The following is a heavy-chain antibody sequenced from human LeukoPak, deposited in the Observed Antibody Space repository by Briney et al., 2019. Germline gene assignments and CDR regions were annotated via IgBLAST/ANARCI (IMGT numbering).Heavy chain of an antibody. CDR1: GFIVSSNY. CDR2: IYSGGST. Sequence: GGSLRLSCAASGFIVSSNYMSWVRQAPGKGLEWVSVIYSGGSTYYADSVKGRFTISRDNSKNTLYLQMGSLRAEDMAVYYCARGYPYYYGSGVMDYWGQGTLVTVSS. D-gene: IGHD3-10*01. CDR3: ARGYPYYYGSGVMDY. V-gene: IGHV3-53*05. J-gene: IGHJ4*02.